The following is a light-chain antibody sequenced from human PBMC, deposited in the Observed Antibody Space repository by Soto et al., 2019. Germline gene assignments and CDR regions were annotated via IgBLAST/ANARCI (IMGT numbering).Light chain of an antibody. CDR2: AAS. CDR1: QNISSY. J-gene: IGKJ4*01. V-gene: IGKV1-39*01. Sequence: DIQMTQSPSSLSASVGDRITITCRASQNISSYLNWYQQKPGKAPKLLIYAASSLQSGVPSRFSGSGSGTAFTLTISNLQPEDFATYFCQQSTTFGGGTKVEI. CDR3: QQSTT.